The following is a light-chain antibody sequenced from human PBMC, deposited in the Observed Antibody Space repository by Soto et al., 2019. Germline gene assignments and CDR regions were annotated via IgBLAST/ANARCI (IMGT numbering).Light chain of an antibody. CDR2: GAY. J-gene: IGKJ5*01. CDR1: QSVSSN. V-gene: IGKV3-15*01. Sequence: EIVMTQSPATLSALAGQSDTLSGRASQSVSSNLAWYQQKPGQAHRLLIYGAYTRATGIPDRFSGSGSGTEFTLTIRRLKSEDFAVYYCQKYNNWPPITLGTGKRLEIK. CDR3: QKYNNWPPIT.